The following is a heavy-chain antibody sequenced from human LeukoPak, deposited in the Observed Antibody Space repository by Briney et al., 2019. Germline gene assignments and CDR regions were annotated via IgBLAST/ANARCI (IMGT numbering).Heavy chain of an antibody. V-gene: IGHV4-59*01. CDR1: GGSISSYY. J-gene: IGHJ4*02. CDR2: IYYSGST. CDR3: AREERYYFNY. Sequence: SETLSLTCTVSGGSISSYYWSWIRQPPGKGLEWIGYIYYSGSTNYNPSLKSRVTISVDTSKNQFSLKLSSVTAADTAVYYCAREERYYFNYWGQGTLVTVSS. D-gene: IGHD1-1*01.